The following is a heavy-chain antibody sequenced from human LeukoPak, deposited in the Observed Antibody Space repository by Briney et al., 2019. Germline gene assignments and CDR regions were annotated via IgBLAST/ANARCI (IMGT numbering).Heavy chain of an antibody. CDR3: ATTKQARRYFDY. D-gene: IGHD1-1*01. J-gene: IGHJ4*02. Sequence: GGSLRLSCAGSGFTFNSNALSWVRQAPGKGLEWVSASSTSGGNTYYADSVRGRFTISRDNSKNTLYLQMNTLRAEDTAVYYCATTKQARRYFDYWGQGTLVTVSS. CDR2: SSTSGGNT. V-gene: IGHV3-23*01. CDR1: GFTFNSNA.